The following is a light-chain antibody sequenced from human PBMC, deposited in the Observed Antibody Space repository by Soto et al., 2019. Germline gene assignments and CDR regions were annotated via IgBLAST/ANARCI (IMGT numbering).Light chain of an antibody. Sequence: QSALTQPASVSGSPGQSITISCTGTSSDIGAYDYVSWYQQHPGNAPKLLVYEVTNRPSGVSDRFSGSKSGNTASLTISGLQAEDEADYYCNSYTNSSAVVFGGGTKLTVL. J-gene: IGLJ2*01. CDR2: EVT. CDR1: SSDIGAYDY. V-gene: IGLV2-14*01. CDR3: NSYTNSSAVV.